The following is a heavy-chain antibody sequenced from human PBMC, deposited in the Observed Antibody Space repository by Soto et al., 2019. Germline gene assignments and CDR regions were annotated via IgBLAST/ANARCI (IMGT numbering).Heavy chain of an antibody. V-gene: IGHV1-18*01. CDR2: ISAYNGNT. CDR1: GYTFTSYG. J-gene: IGHJ6*02. CDR3: ARDDYGSGSYYNVWYYYYGMDV. Sequence: GTSVKVSCKASGYTFTSYGSSWVRQAPGQGLEWMGWISAYNGNTNYAQKLQGRVTMTTDTSTSTAYMELRSLRSDDTAVYYCARDDYGSGSYYNVWYYYYGMDVWGQGTTVTVSS. D-gene: IGHD3-10*01.